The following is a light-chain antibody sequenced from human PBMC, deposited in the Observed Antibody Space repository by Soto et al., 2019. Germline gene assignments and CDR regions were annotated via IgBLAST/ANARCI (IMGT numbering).Light chain of an antibody. V-gene: IGLV2-14*01. Sequence: QSSLTQPASVSVSPGQSITISCTGTSSDVGGYNYVSWYQQHPGKAPKLMIYEVSDRPSGVSNRFSGSKSGNTASLTISGLQAEDEADYYCSSYPITSTYVFGTGTKV. J-gene: IGLJ1*01. CDR1: SSDVGGYNY. CDR3: SSYPITSTYV. CDR2: EVS.